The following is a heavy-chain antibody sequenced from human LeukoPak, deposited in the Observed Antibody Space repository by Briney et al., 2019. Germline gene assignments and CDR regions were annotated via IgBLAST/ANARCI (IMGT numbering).Heavy chain of an antibody. D-gene: IGHD3-22*01. V-gene: IGHV3-66*01. J-gene: IGHJ4*02. CDR1: GFTVSSDY. CDR3: ARDPGHYYDSSGYLPD. CDR2: IYSGGST. Sequence: GGSLRLSCAASGFTVSSDYMSWVRQAPGKGLEWVSVIYSGGSTYYADSVKGRFTISRDNSKNTLYLQMNSLRAEDTAVYYCARDPGHYYDSSGYLPDWGQGTLVTVSS.